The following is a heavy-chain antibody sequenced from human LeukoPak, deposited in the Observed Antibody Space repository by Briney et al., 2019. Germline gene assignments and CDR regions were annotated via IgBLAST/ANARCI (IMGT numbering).Heavy chain of an antibody. CDR3: ARGLILAAILFDP. CDR2: INHSGST. Sequence: SETLSLTCAVHGGSFSGYYWSWIRQPPGKGLEWIGEINHSGSTNYNPSLKSRVTISVDTSKNQFSLKLSSVTAADTAVYYCARGLILAAILFDPWGQGTLVTVSS. D-gene: IGHD2-15*01. CDR1: GGSFSGYY. V-gene: IGHV4-34*01. J-gene: IGHJ5*02.